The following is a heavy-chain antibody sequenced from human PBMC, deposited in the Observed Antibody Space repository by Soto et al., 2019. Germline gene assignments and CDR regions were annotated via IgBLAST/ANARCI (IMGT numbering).Heavy chain of an antibody. J-gene: IGHJ4*02. D-gene: IGHD5-12*01. CDR3: ARNSGHVVD. CDR2: IFHSGST. CDR1: GGSMSTYY. Sequence: QVQLQESGPGLVKPSETLFLTCTVSGGSMSTYYWTWIRQPPGKGLEWIGYIFHSGSTSYNTSLTSRLTLSVDTSKTQFFLKLTSVTAADTAMYFWARNSGHVVDWGQGTLVTVSS. V-gene: IGHV4-59*01.